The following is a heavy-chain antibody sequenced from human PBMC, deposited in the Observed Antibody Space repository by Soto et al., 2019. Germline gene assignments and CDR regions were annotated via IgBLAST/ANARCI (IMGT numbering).Heavy chain of an antibody. D-gene: IGHD6-6*01. CDR1: GGTFSSYA. Sequence: HVQLVQSGAEVKKPGSSVKVSCRASGGTFSSYAVSWVRQAPGQGLEWMGVIIPLLNTPKYVQKFQGRVTITADASATTAYMELSSLRSEDTAVYYCARESSSPNYYYYGMDVWGQGTTVTVSS. CDR2: IIPLLNTP. V-gene: IGHV1-69*01. CDR3: ARESSSPNYYYYGMDV. J-gene: IGHJ6*02.